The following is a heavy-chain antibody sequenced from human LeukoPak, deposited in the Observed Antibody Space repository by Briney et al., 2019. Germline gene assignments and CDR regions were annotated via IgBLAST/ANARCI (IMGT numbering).Heavy chain of an antibody. CDR3: TTGPRIVVVVAATRDFDY. CDR1: GFIFSNAW. Sequence: GGSLRLSCAASGFIFSNAWMSWVRQAPGKGLEWVGRIKSKTDGGTTDYAAPVKGRFTISRDDSKNTLYLQMNSLKTEDTAVYYCTTGPRIVVVVAATRDFDYWGQGTLVTVSS. J-gene: IGHJ4*02. CDR2: IKSKTDGGTT. D-gene: IGHD2-15*01. V-gene: IGHV3-15*01.